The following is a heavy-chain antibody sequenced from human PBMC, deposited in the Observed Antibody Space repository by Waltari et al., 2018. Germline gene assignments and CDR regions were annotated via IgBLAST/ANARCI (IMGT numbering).Heavy chain of an antibody. CDR2: FSYGGST. Sequence: LQLQESGPGLVKPSETLSLTCTVSGDSISSNTYSWAWARPPPGEGLEWIATFSYGGSTYYKPSLKSRVTISIDTSKNHYSLVLTSVTAADTAVYYCARRSRDSSGHFYSDYWGQGTLVAVSS. V-gene: IGHV4-39*02. D-gene: IGHD3-22*01. CDR3: ARRSRDSSGHFYSDY. CDR1: GDSISSNTYS. J-gene: IGHJ4*02.